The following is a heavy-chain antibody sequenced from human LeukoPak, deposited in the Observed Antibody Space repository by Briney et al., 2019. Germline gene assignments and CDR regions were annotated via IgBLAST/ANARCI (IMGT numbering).Heavy chain of an antibody. Sequence: GGSLRLSCAASGFDLSRNGMHWVRQAPGKGLEWVAFIRYDESNKYYADSVKGRFTISRDNSKNTLYLQMNSLRTEDTGVYYCAKDRHDGKDYWGQGTLATVSS. V-gene: IGHV3-30*02. CDR1: GFDLSRNG. CDR2: IRYDESNK. J-gene: IGHJ4*02. D-gene: IGHD4-23*01. CDR3: AKDRHDGKDY.